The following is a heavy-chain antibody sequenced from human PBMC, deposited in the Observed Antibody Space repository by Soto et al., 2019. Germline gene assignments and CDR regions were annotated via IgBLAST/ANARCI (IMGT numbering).Heavy chain of an antibody. Sequence: PSETLSLTCTVSGGSISSSRYYWGWIRQPPGKGLESIGTIYFTGKTYNNPSLKSQINIYVDRSKNQFSLNLSSVTAADTAVYYCARLDFCNLGSKYHYYLDVCGRGSTVTGYS. CDR1: GGSISSSRYY. V-gene: IGHV4-39*01. D-gene: IGHD6-13*01. J-gene: IGHJ6*03. CDR2: IYFTGKT. CDR3: ARLDFCNLGSKYHYYLDV.